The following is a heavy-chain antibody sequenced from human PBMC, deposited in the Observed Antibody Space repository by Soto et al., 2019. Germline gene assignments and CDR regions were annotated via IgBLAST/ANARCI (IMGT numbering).Heavy chain of an antibody. J-gene: IGHJ6*02. CDR3: ARGGTRDGMDV. CDR1: GGSISSGSYY. V-gene: IGHV4-61*01. D-gene: IGHD2-2*01. Sequence: QVQLQESGPGLVKPSETLPLTCTVSGGSISSGSYYYTWIRQPPGKGLEWIGFVYYTGSTIYNPPLKSRVTISVDTSKNQFSLKLSSVTAADTAVYYCARGGTRDGMDVWGQGTTVTVSS. CDR2: VYYTGST.